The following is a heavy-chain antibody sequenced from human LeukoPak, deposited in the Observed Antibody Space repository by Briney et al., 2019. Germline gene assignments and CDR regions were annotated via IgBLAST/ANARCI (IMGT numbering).Heavy chain of an antibody. CDR2: IYYSGST. Sequence: SETLSLTCTVSGGSISSYYWSWIRQPPGKGLEWIGYIYYSGSTNYNPSLKSRVTISVDTSKNQFSLKLSSVTAADTAAYYCAGLRYDFWSGYYDYWGQGTLVTVSS. CDR3: AGLRYDFWSGYYDY. J-gene: IGHJ4*02. CDR1: GGSISSYY. D-gene: IGHD3-3*01. V-gene: IGHV4-59*08.